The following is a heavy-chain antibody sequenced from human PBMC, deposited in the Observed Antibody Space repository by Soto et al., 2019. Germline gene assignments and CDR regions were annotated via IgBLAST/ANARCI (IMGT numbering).Heavy chain of an antibody. Sequence: EVQLVESGGGLVQPGGSLRLSCAASGFTFSSYWMHWVRQAPGKGLVWVSRINSDGSSTSYADSVKGRFTISRDNAKNTLYMQMNSLSAEDTAVYYCARDTDGSYWGGGWFDPWGQGTLVTVSS. CDR3: ARDTDGSYWGGGWFDP. CDR1: GFTFSSYW. V-gene: IGHV3-74*01. D-gene: IGHD1-26*01. J-gene: IGHJ5*02. CDR2: INSDGSST.